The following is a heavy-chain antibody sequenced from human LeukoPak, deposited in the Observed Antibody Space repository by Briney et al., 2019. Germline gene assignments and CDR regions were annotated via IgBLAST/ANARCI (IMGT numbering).Heavy chain of an antibody. J-gene: IGHJ4*02. CDR3: ARAPLNWNGVDY. CDR2: IRNKPNSYTT. V-gene: IGHV3-72*01. Sequence: GGSLRLSCAASGFTFSDYWMSWVRQAPGKGLEWVGRIRNKPNSYTTECAASVKGRFTISRDDSKNSLYLQMNSLKTEDTAVYYCARAPLNWNGVDYWGQGTLVTVSS. D-gene: IGHD1-1*01. CDR1: GFTFSDYW.